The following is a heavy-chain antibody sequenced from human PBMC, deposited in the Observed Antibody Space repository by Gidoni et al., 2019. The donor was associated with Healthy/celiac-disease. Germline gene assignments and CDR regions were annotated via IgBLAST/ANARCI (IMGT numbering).Heavy chain of an antibody. CDR1: GFTFSSYA. J-gene: IGHJ6*02. Sequence: EVQLLEAGGGLVQPGGSLRLSCAASGFTFSSYAMSWVRQAPGKGLEWVSASSGSGGSTYYADSVKGRFTISRDNSKNTLYLQMNSLRAEDTAVYYCAKHGGIAAAGTRYGMDVWGQGTTVTVSS. V-gene: IGHV3-23*01. D-gene: IGHD6-13*01. CDR3: AKHGGIAAAGTRYGMDV. CDR2: SSGSGGST.